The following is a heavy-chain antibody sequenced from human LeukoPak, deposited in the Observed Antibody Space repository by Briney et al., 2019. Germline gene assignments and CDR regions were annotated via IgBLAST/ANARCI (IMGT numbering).Heavy chain of an antibody. J-gene: IGHJ4*02. Sequence: GXXXXXSCAXSGFTFSSYWMSWVRQAPGKGLEWVANIKQDGSEKYYVDSVKGRFTISRDNAKNSLYLQMNSLRVEDTAVYYCAKPGSYGHWGQGTLVTVSS. D-gene: IGHD1-26*01. CDR2: IKQDGSEK. CDR3: AKPGSYGH. CDR1: GFTFSSYW. V-gene: IGHV3-7*01.